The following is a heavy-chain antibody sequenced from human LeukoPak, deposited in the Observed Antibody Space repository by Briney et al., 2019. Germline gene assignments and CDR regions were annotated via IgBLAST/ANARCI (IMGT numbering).Heavy chain of an antibody. D-gene: IGHD3-10*01. V-gene: IGHV3-64*01. Sequence: GGSLRLSCAASGFTFSSYAMHWVRQAPGKGLEYVSAISSNGGSTYYANSVKGRFTISRDNSKNTLYLQMGSLRAEDMAVYYCARVAFGRAFYYMDVWGKGTTVTVSS. CDR3: ARVAFGRAFYYMDV. CDR2: ISSNGGST. CDR1: GFTFSSYA. J-gene: IGHJ6*03.